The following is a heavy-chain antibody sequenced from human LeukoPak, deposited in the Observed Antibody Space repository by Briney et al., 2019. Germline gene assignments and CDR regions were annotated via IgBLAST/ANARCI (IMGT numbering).Heavy chain of an antibody. D-gene: IGHD2-15*01. CDR1: GFSFNSYG. J-gene: IGHJ4*02. CDR2: INPAGSDT. V-gene: IGHV3-7*01. CDR3: GRSGYVAAVDL. Sequence: GGSLRLSCAASGFSFNSYGMTWVRQAPGRGLEWVANINPAGSDTYYVDPVKGRFTISRDNAKNLVYLQMNSLRAEDTAVYSCGRSGYVAAVDLWGQGTLVTVSS.